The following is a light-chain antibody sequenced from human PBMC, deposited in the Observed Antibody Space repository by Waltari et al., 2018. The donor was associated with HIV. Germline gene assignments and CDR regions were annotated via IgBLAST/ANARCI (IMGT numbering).Light chain of an antibody. J-gene: IGLJ2*01. CDR1: NSDIGSYNL. CDR2: EGT. V-gene: IGLV2-23*01. Sequence: QSALTQPASVSGSPGQSITISCTGTNSDIGSYNLVSWYQHHPGKAPKLMIYEGTQRPSGIAKRFSGSKSGNTASLTISGLQAEDEADYYCCSYAGSGLVFGGGTKLTVL. CDR3: CSYAGSGLV.